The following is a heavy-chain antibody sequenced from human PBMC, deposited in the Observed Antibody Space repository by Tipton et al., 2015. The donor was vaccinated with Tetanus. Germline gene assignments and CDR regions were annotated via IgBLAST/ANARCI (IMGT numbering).Heavy chain of an antibody. Sequence: SLRLSCAASGFTFSSYSMNWVHQAPGKGLEWVSSISSSSSYIYYADSVKGRFTISRDNAKNSLYLQMNSLRAEDTAVYYCARDQGASSGYYSPPDAFDIWGQGTMVTVSS. CDR2: ISSSSSYI. CDR1: GFTFSSYS. V-gene: IGHV3-21*01. D-gene: IGHD3-22*01. J-gene: IGHJ3*02. CDR3: ARDQGASSGYYSPPDAFDI.